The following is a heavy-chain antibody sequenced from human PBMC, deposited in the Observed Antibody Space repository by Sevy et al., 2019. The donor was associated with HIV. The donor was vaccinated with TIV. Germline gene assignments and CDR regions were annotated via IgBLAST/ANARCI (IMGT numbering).Heavy chain of an antibody. CDR1: GYSISSGYY. Sequence: SETLSLTCTVSGYSISSGYYWGWIRQPPGKGLEWIGSIYHSGSTYYTPSLKSRVTISVDTSKNQFSLKLSSVTAADTAVYYCARDGDLYSSPFDYWGQGTLVTVSS. CDR3: ARDGDLYSSPFDY. V-gene: IGHV4-38-2*02. CDR2: IYHSGST. D-gene: IGHD6-19*01. J-gene: IGHJ4*02.